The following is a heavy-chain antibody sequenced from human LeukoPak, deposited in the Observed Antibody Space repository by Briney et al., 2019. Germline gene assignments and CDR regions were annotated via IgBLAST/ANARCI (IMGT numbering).Heavy chain of an antibody. J-gene: IGHJ4*02. D-gene: IGHD1-7*01. CDR1: GGSISSSSYY. CDR3: AREGNWNYLY. CDR2: IYYSGST. V-gene: IGHV4-39*07. Sequence: PSETLSLTCTVSGGSISSSSYYWGWIRQPPGKGLEWIGSIYYSGSTYYNPSLKSRVTISVDTSKNQFSLKLSSVTAADTAVYYCAREGNWNYLYWGQGTLVTVSS.